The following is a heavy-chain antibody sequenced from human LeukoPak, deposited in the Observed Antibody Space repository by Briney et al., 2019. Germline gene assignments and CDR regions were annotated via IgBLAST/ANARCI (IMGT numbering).Heavy chain of an antibody. CDR3: ARGVVVVAATTLGPLDS. D-gene: IGHD2-15*01. J-gene: IGHJ4*02. V-gene: IGHV1-69*13. CDR2: IIPIFGTA. Sequence: SVKVSCKASGGTFSSYAIIWVRQAPGQGLEWMGGIIPIFGTANYAQKFQGRVTITADESTSTAYMEVSSLRSGDTAVYYCARGVVVVAATTLGPLDSWGQGTLVTVSS. CDR1: GGTFSSYA.